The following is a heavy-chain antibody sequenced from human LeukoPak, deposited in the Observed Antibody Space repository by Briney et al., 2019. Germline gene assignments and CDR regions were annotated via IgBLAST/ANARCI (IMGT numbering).Heavy chain of an antibody. Sequence: PSETLSLTCTVSGGSISSSSYYWGWIRQPPGKGLEWIGSIYYSGSTYYNPSLKSRVTISVDTSKNQFSLKLSSVTAADTAVYYCARSYSGSYYLFSHYYYYGMDVWGQGTTVTVSS. V-gene: IGHV4-39*07. J-gene: IGHJ6*02. D-gene: IGHD1-26*01. CDR1: GGSISSSSYY. CDR2: IYYSGST. CDR3: ARSYSGSYYLFSHYYYYGMDV.